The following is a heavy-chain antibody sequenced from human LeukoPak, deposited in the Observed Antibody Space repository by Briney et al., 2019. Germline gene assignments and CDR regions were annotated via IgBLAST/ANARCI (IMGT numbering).Heavy chain of an antibody. CDR3: TTNYYDSSGYYADDY. D-gene: IGHD3-22*01. Sequence: GGSLRLSCTASGITLSNYAMSWVRQAPGKGLEWVGRIKSKTDGGTTDYAAPVKGRFTISRDDSKNTLYLQMNSLKTEDTAVYYCTTNYYDSSGYYADDYWGQGTLVTVSS. CDR1: GITLSNYA. J-gene: IGHJ4*02. CDR2: IKSKTDGGTT. V-gene: IGHV3-15*01.